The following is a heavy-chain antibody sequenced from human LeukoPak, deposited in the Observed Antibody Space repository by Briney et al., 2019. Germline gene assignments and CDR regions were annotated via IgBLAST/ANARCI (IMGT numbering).Heavy chain of an antibody. CDR1: GFTFSNYW. CDR3: ARVRRTITIFGVEPENYYMDV. J-gene: IGHJ6*03. D-gene: IGHD3-3*01. V-gene: IGHV3-7*01. CDR2: IKLDGSGK. Sequence: AGGSLRLSCATSGFTFSNYWMSWVRQAPGKGLEWVANIKLDGSGKDYVDSVKGRFTISRDNAKNSLYLQMNSLRAEDTAVYYCARVRRTITIFGVEPENYYMDVWGKGTTVTVSS.